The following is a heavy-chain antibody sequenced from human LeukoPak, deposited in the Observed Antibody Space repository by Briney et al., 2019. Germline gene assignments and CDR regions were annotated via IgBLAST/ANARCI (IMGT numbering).Heavy chain of an antibody. CDR1: GLTVGNNH. J-gene: IGHJ4*02. D-gene: IGHD4-23*01. CDR2: IYNDGST. Sequence: GGSLRLSCAVSGLTVGNNHISWVGKAPGEGPEWVSVIYNDGSTFYADSVKGRFSISRHNSMNTLSLQMNSLRPEDTAVYYCAGWGGNSHWGQGALVTVSS. CDR3: AGWGGNSH. V-gene: IGHV3-53*04.